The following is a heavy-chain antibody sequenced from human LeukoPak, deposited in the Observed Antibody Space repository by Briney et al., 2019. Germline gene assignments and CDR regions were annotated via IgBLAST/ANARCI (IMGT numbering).Heavy chain of an antibody. CDR3: ARGSRMTMERIMAWFDP. V-gene: IGHV4-59*08. D-gene: IGHD3-10*01. Sequence: SGTLSLTCAASGFTISSYYWSWVRQAPGKGLEWLGYIYYGGSTNYNHSLKSRFTISVDTSKNKFYLKLSSVTAADTAVYYCARGSRMTMERIMAWFDPWGQGTLVTVSS. CDR1: GFTISSYY. J-gene: IGHJ5*02. CDR2: IYYGGST.